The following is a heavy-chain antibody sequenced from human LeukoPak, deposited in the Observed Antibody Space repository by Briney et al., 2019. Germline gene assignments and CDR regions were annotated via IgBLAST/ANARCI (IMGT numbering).Heavy chain of an antibody. Sequence: GGSLRLSCAASGFTVITNDMTWVRQAPGKGLEWVSVLYSDGNSKYADSVQGRFAISRDNSKNTLYLEMNSLSPDDTAVYYCARGVEPLAANTLAYWGQGTLVTVSS. CDR2: LYSDGNS. CDR1: GFTVITND. D-gene: IGHD1-14*01. J-gene: IGHJ4*02. V-gene: IGHV3-53*01. CDR3: ARGVEPLAANTLAY.